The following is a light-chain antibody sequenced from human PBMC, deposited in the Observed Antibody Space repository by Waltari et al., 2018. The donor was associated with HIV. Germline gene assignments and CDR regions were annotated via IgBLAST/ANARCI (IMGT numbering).Light chain of an antibody. V-gene: IGLV1-47*02. CDR3: VGWDGSLSGYV. CDR1: SSNIGHDN. CDR2: NNY. J-gene: IGLJ1*01. Sequence: QSVLTQPPSASGTPGQTVTISCSGSSSNIGHDNVYWYQQLPGMTPKLLIYNNYQRPSGVPDRCAGSKSGTSASLAISGLRSEDEADYYCVGWDGSLSGYVFGAGTKVTVL.